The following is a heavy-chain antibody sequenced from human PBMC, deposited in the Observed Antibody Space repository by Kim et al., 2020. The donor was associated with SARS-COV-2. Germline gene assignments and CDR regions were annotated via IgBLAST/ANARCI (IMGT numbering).Heavy chain of an antibody. CDR3: ARIIAAAGTAY. D-gene: IGHD6-13*01. Sequence: SETLSLTCTVSGGSISSSSYYWGWIRQPPGKGLEWIGSIYYSGSTYYNPSLKSRVTISVDTSKNQFSLKLSSVTAADTAVYYCARIIAAAGTAYWGQGTLVTVSS. CDR2: IYYSGST. CDR1: GGSISSSSYY. J-gene: IGHJ4*02. V-gene: IGHV4-39*01.